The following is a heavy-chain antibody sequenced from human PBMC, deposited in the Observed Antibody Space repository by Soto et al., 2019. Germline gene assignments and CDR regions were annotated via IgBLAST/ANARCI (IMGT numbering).Heavy chain of an antibody. J-gene: IGHJ4*02. CDR3: ARGASAVAASLDY. CDR1: GFTFSSYG. D-gene: IGHD6-19*01. CDR2: IWYDGSNK. Sequence: QVQLVESGGGVVQPARSLRLSCAASGFTFSSYGMHWVRQAPGKGLEWVAFIWYDGSNKYYTDSVKGRFTISRDNSKNTVFLQMSSLSAEDTAVYYCARGASAVAASLDYWAQGTLVSVSS. V-gene: IGHV3-33*01.